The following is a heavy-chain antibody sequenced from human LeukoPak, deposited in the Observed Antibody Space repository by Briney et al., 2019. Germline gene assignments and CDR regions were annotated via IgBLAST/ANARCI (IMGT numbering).Heavy chain of an antibody. CDR1: GFSFGSYW. J-gene: IGHJ4*02. V-gene: IGHV3-7*01. Sequence: GGSLRLACAASGFSFGSYWMSWVRQAPGKGLEWVANIKQDGSEKYYVDSVNGRFTISRDNAKNSLYLEMNSLRVEDTAVYYCARDRGLIAAAGDFDYWGQGTLVTVSS. CDR2: IKQDGSEK. CDR3: ARDRGLIAAAGDFDY. D-gene: IGHD6-13*01.